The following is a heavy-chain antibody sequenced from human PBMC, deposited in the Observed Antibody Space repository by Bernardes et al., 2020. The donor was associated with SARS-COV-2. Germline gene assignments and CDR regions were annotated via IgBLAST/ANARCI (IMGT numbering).Heavy chain of an antibody. CDR2: IYARANT. CDR1: GDSISSGGYS. Sequence: SEPLPLTCTVSGDSISSGGYSWSWLLQPVGKGLEWIGRIYARANTNYNPSLKSRVTISVDTSKNQFSLKLTSVTAADTAVYYCARGSDNYGYGLDHFYYFDYWGQGIRVTVSS. CDR3: ARGSDNYGYGLDHFYYFDY. J-gene: IGHJ4*02. D-gene: IGHD5-18*01. V-gene: IGHV4-61*02.